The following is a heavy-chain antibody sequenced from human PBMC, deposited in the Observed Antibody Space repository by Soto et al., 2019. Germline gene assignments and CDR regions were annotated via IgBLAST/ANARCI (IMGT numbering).Heavy chain of an antibody. CDR1: GYTFINYY. Sequence: QVQLVQSAAEMKKPGASVRVSCEASGYTFINYYMHWVRQAPGQGLEWMGIMSPAPGSVSYAEKFEGRVTMTRDTSTNTVYMDLSSLRSDDTAVYYCARGGFCDGLSCHSRMQYYGMDVWGQGTTVTVSS. D-gene: IGHD2-2*01. CDR3: ARGGFCDGLSCHSRMQYYGMDV. V-gene: IGHV1-46*01. CDR2: MSPAPGSV. J-gene: IGHJ6*02.